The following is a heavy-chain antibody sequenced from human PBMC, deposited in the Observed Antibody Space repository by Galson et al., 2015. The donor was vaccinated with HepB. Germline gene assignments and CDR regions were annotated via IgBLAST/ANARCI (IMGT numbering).Heavy chain of an antibody. CDR2: IYWNDDK. CDR3: AHRAVRGAPMSY. J-gene: IGHJ4*02. CDR1: GFSLTTSGVS. V-gene: IGHV2-5*01. D-gene: IGHD1-26*01. Sequence: PALVKPTQTLTLTCTFSGFSLTTSGVSVGWIRQPPGKALEWLALIYWNDDKRYSPSLMSRLAITKDTSKNQVVFTMTNMDPMDTATYDCAHRAVRGAPMSYWGQGTLVTVSS.